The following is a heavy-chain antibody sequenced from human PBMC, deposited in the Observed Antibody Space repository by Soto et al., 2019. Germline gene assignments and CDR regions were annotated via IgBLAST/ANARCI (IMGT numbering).Heavy chain of an antibody. CDR1: GLTVSSNY. J-gene: IGHJ6*02. V-gene: IGHV3-53*02. D-gene: IGHD1-1*01. Sequence: EVQLVETGGGLIQPGGSLRLSCAASGLTVSSNYMSWVRQAPGKGMECVSVSYSGGMTYYADSVKGRFTISRDNSKNTLYLQMNSLRVEDTAVYYCARGSGMDVWGQGTTVTVSS. CDR3: ARGSGMDV. CDR2: SYSGGMT.